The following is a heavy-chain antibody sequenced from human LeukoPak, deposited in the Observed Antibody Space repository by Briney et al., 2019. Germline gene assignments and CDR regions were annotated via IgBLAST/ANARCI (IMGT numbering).Heavy chain of an antibody. CDR1: GGSFSGYY. CDR3: ARLDDGYNRDFDY. Sequence: SETLSLACAVYGGSFSGYYWSWIRQPPGKGLEWIGEINHSGSTNYNPSLKSRVTISVDTSKNQFSLKLSSVTAADTAVYYCARLDDGYNRDFDYWGQGTLVTVSS. J-gene: IGHJ4*02. CDR2: INHSGST. V-gene: IGHV4-34*01. D-gene: IGHD5-24*01.